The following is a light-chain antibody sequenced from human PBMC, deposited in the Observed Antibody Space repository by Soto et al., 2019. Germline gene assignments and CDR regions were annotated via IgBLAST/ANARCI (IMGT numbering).Light chain of an antibody. J-gene: IGKJ3*01. CDR3: RQRSNWPLT. CDR2: DTS. Sequence: EIVLTQSPAILSLSPGESATLSCRASQSVSNYLAWYQQKPGQAPRLLIYDTSNRASGVPARFSGSGSGTDFTLTISSLEPEDFAVYYCRQRSNWPLTFGGGAKLDIK. CDR1: QSVSNY. V-gene: IGKV3-11*01.